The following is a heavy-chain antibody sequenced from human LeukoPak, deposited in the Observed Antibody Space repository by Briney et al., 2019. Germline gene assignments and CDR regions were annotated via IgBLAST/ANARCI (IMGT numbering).Heavy chain of an antibody. J-gene: IGHJ5*02. CDR1: GFTFTSYY. CDR2: INPSGGST. CDR3: ARDRRGSGSYKGYWFDP. Sequence: PGGSLRLSCAASGFTFTSYYMHWVRQAPGQGLEWMGIINPSGGSTSYAQKFQGRVTMTRDTSTSTVYMELSSLRSEDTAVYYCARDRRGSGSYKGYWFDPWGQGTLVTVSS. D-gene: IGHD3-10*01. V-gene: IGHV1-46*01.